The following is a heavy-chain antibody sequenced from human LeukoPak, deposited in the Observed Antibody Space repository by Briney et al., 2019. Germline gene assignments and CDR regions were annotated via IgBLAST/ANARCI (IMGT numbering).Heavy chain of an antibody. CDR2: IYYSGST. V-gene: IGHV4-59*01. J-gene: IGHJ4*02. D-gene: IGHD3-16*02. CDR3: ARDTYDYVWGSYRYLDY. CDR1: GGSISSYY. Sequence: SETLSLTCTVSGGSISSYYWSWIRQPPGKGLEWIGYIYYSGSTNYNPSLKSRVTISVDTSKNQFSLKLSSVTAADTAVYYCARDTYDYVWGSYRYLDYWGQGTLVTVSS.